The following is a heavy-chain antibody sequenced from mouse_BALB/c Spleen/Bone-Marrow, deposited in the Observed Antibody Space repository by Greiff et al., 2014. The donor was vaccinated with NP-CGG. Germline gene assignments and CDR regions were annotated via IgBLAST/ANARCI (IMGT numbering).Heavy chain of an antibody. CDR3: ARYGNYFDV. Sequence: VQLKESGPGLVKPSQTASLTCTVTGISITTGNYRWSWIRQFPGNKLEWIGYIYYSGTITYNPSLTSRTTITRDTSKNQFFLEMNSLTAEDTATYYCARYGNYFDVWGAGTTVTVSS. D-gene: IGHD2-1*01. CDR2: IYYSGTI. CDR1: GISITTGNYR. V-gene: IGHV3-5*02. J-gene: IGHJ1*01.